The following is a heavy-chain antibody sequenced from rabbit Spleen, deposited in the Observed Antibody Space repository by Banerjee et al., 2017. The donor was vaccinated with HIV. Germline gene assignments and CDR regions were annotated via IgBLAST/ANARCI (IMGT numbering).Heavy chain of an antibody. V-gene: IGHV1S40*01. CDR2: IAGGSSAFT. Sequence: QSLEESGGDLVKPGASLTLTCTASGFSFSSSDYMCWVRQAPGKGLELISCIAGGSSAFTYSATWAKGRFTCSKTSSTTVTLQMTSLTVADTAPYFCARDTGSSFSSYGMDLWAQGPSSPS. J-gene: IGHJ6*01. CDR1: GFSFSSSDY. CDR3: ARDTGSSFSSYGMDL. D-gene: IGHD8-1*01.